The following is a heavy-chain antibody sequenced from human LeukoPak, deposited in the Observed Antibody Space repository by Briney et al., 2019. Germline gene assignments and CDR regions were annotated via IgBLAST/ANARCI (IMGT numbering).Heavy chain of an antibody. CDR1: GYTFTGYY. Sequence: ASVKVSCKASGYTFTGYYMHWVRQAPGQGLEWMGWISAYNGNTNYAQKLQGRVTMTTDTSTSTAYMGLRSLRSDDTAVYYCARDYYDSSGYYRGGDYFDYWGQGTLVTVSS. CDR2: ISAYNGNT. V-gene: IGHV1-18*04. D-gene: IGHD3-22*01. CDR3: ARDYYDSSGYYRGGDYFDY. J-gene: IGHJ4*02.